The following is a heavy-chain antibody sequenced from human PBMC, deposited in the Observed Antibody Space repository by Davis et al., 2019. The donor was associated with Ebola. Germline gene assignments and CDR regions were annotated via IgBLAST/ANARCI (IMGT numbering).Heavy chain of an antibody. V-gene: IGHV3-21*01. Sequence: GESLKISCAASGFTFSSYSMNWVRQAPGKGLEWVSSISSSSSYIYYADSVKGRFTISRDNAKNSLYLQMNSLRAEDTAVYYCARDRTATHFDSWGQGTLVTVSS. CDR2: ISSSSSYI. J-gene: IGHJ4*02. CDR3: ARDRTATHFDS. CDR1: GFTFSSYS.